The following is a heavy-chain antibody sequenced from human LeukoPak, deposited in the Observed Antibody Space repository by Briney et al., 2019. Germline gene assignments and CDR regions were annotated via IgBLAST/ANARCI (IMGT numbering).Heavy chain of an antibody. CDR2: IEPAGSAT. CDR3: GRFGYVAAVDS. Sequence: GGALRLSCTASGFTFSSYWMTRVRQAPGKGLEWVANIEPAGSATYYVDSVKGRFTISGDNAKNLLYLQMNSLRAEDSAVYHCGRFGYVAAVDSWGQGALVTVSS. CDR1: GFTFSSYW. D-gene: IGHD2-15*01. V-gene: IGHV3-7*01. J-gene: IGHJ4*02.